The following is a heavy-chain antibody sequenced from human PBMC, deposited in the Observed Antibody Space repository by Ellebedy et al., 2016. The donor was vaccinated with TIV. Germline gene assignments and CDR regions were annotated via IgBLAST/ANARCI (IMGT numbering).Heavy chain of an antibody. Sequence: ASVKVSCXASGGIFRSNAMSWVRQAPGQGLEWMGGIIAIFGTTNYAQKFQGRVTITADESTSTAYMELSSLRSEDTAVYYCARGRGYNLESHFDYWGQGTVVIVSS. D-gene: IGHD5-24*01. CDR1: GGIFRSNA. V-gene: IGHV1-69*13. CDR2: IIAIFGTT. J-gene: IGHJ4*02. CDR3: ARGRGYNLESHFDY.